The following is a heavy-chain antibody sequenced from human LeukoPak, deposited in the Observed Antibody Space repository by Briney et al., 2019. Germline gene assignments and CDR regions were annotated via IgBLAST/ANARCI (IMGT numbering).Heavy chain of an antibody. CDR3: ARGNGGDGYNYTSGVDY. Sequence: SETLSLTCAVYGGSFSGYYWGWIRQPPGKGLEWIGEINHSGSTNYNPSLKSRVTISVDTSKNQFSLKLSSVTAADTAVYYCARGNGGDGYNYTSGVDYWGQGTLVTVSS. D-gene: IGHD5-24*01. J-gene: IGHJ4*02. CDR1: GGSFSGYY. CDR2: INHSGST. V-gene: IGHV4-34*01.